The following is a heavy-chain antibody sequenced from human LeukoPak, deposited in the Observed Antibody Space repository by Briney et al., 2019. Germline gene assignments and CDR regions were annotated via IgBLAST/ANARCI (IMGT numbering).Heavy chain of an antibody. CDR2: ISGSGGST. CDR3: ARSYGSGTPGKYGMDV. J-gene: IGHJ6*04. D-gene: IGHD3-10*01. V-gene: IGHV3-23*01. Sequence: GGSLRLSCAASGFTFRSYAMSWVRQAPGKGLEWVSAISGSGGSTYYADSVKGRFTISRDNSKNTLYLQMNSLRADDTAVYYCARSYGSGTPGKYGMDVWGKGTTVTVSS. CDR1: GFTFRSYA.